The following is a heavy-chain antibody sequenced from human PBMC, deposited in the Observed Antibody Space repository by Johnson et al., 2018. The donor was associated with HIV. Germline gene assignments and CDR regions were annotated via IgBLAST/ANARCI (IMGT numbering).Heavy chain of an antibody. CDR1: GFTVSSNY. CDR3: ARDKDYGANQAFDI. D-gene: IGHD4-17*01. Sequence: VQLVESGGGLIQPGGSLRLSCAASGFTVSSNYMSWVRQVRGKGLEWVAGIGSAGETYYPGPVKGRFTISRENAHNSLFLQMNSLRAEDTAVYYCARDKDYGANQAFDIWGQGTMVTVSS. CDR2: IGSAGET. V-gene: IGHV3-13*01. J-gene: IGHJ3*02.